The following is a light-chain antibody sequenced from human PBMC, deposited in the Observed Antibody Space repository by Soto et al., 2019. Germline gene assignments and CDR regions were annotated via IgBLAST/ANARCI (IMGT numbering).Light chain of an antibody. CDR2: EVS. Sequence: QSALTQPPSASGSPGQSVAISCTGTSSDVGGYSYVSWYQQHPGKAPKLMIYEVSKRPSGVPDRFSGSKSGNTASLTGSGLQSEDEADYYCSSYARNRDILFGGGTKLTVL. CDR1: SSDVGGYSY. CDR3: SSYARNRDIL. V-gene: IGLV2-8*01. J-gene: IGLJ3*02.